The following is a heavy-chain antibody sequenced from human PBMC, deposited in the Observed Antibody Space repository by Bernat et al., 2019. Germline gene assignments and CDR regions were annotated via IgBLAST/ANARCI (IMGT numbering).Heavy chain of an antibody. CDR3: TRDPGSYYKGSS. Sequence: EVQLVESGGGLVQPGGSLRLSCTASGFTFGDYAMSWVRQAPGKGLEWVGFIRSKAYGGTTEYAASVKGRFTISRDDSKSIAYLQMNSLKTEDTAVYYCTRDPGSYYKGSSWGQGTLVTVSS. CDR1: GFTFGDYA. CDR2: IRSKAYGGTT. D-gene: IGHD3-10*01. J-gene: IGHJ4*02. V-gene: IGHV3-49*04.